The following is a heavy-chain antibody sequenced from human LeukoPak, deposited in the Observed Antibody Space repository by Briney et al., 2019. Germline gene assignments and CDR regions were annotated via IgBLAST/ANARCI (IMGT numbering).Heavy chain of an antibody. Sequence: ASVKVSCKASGYTFTSYGISWVRQAPGQGLEWMGWISAYNGNTNYAQKLQGRVTMTTDTSTSTAYMELRSLRSDDTAVYYCARSNPKWLRHGDAFDIWGQGTMVTVSS. CDR2: ISAYNGNT. CDR3: ARSNPKWLRHGDAFDI. V-gene: IGHV1-18*01. D-gene: IGHD5-12*01. J-gene: IGHJ3*02. CDR1: GYTFTSYG.